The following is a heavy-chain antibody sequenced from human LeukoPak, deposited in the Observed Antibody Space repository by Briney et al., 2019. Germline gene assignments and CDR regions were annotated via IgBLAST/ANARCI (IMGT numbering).Heavy chain of an antibody. J-gene: IGHJ4*02. CDR3: ARGVLLWFGELFCGFDY. D-gene: IGHD3-10*01. CDR1: GGSISSSSYY. Sequence: SETLSLTCTVSGGSISSSSYYWGWIRQPPGKGLEWIGSIYYSGSTYYNPSLKSRVTISVDTSKNQFSLQLNSVTPEDTAVYYCARGVLLWFGELFCGFDYWGQGTLVTVPS. V-gene: IGHV4-39*01. CDR2: IYYSGST.